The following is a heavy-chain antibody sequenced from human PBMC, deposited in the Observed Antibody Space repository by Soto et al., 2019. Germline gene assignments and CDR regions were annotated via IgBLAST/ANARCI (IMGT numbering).Heavy chain of an antibody. J-gene: IGHJ4*02. CDR2: MNQDGSER. CDR1: GFTFSNYW. V-gene: IGHV3-7*01. D-gene: IGHD1-7*01. CDR3: TRDRSGTMLF. Sequence: PGGSLRLSCTASGFTFSNYWMSWVRQAPGEGLELVANMNQDGSERYYVDFVKGRFTISRDNAKNSLYLQVSSLRAEDTAIYYCTRDRSGTMLFWGQGTLVTVSS.